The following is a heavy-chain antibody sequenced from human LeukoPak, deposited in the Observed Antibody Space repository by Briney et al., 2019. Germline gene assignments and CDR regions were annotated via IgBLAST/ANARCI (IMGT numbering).Heavy chain of an antibody. D-gene: IGHD2/OR15-2a*01. CDR3: ARDAGEGMKEYSFHKCG. CDR1: GDTFANYG. Sequence: SVKVSCTASGDTFANYGVSWVRQAPGQGLEWMGRIIPILGTTKYERKFQGRVTITADKFTSTVYMELRSLRSYDTANYFRARDAGEGMKEYSFHKCGWGKGATVSVSS. V-gene: IGHV1-69*04. CDR2: IIPILGTT. J-gene: IGHJ6*04.